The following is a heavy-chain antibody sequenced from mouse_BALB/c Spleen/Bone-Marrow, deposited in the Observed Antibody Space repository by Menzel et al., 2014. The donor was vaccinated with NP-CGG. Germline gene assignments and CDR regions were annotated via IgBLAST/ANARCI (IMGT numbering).Heavy chain of an antibody. CDR1: GFAFSSYD. Sequence: EVKLVESGGGLVKPGESLKLSCAASGFAFSSYDTSWVRQTPEKRLEWVATISSGGSYSYYPDSVKGRFTISRDNARNTLYLQMSSLGSEDTALYYCARPLTGAYFDYWGQGTTLTVSS. J-gene: IGHJ2*01. D-gene: IGHD4-1*01. V-gene: IGHV5-9*02. CDR3: ARPLTGAYFDY. CDR2: ISSGGSYS.